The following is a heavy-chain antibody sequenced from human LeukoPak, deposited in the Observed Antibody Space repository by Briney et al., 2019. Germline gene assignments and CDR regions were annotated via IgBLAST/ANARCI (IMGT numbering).Heavy chain of an antibody. D-gene: IGHD6-13*01. J-gene: IGHJ4*02. CDR2: IYYSGST. V-gene: IGHV4-39*01. CDR3: AISSSWYMDY. Sequence: SETLSFTCTVSGGSISSSSYYWGWIRQPPGKGLEWIGSIYYSGSTYYNPSLKSRVTISVDTSKNQSSLKLSSVTAADTAVYYCAISSSWYMDYWGQGTLVTVSS. CDR1: GGSISSSSYY.